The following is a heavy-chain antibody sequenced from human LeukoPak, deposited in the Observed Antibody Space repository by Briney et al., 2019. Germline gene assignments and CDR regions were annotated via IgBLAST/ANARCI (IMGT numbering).Heavy chain of an antibody. CDR3: ARVRAYDREFDS. CDR1: GYTLTGYY. D-gene: IGHD3-3*01. J-gene: IGHJ4*02. V-gene: IGHV1-2*06. CDR2: IIPNSGGE. Sequence: ASVKVSCKASGYTLTGYYMHWVRQAPGQGLEWMGRIIPNSGGEKYAQKFQGRVTMTKDTSITTAYMELRRLRSDVTAVYYCARVRAYDREFDSWGQGTLVTVSS.